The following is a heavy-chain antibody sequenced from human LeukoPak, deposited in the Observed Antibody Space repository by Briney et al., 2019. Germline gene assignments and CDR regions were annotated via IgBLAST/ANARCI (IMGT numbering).Heavy chain of an antibody. CDR3: ARPHYYDSSGYYFDY. V-gene: IGHV5-51*01. CDR1: GYSFTSYW. J-gene: IGHJ4*02. Sequence: GESLKISCKASGYSFTSYWIGWVRQLPGKGLEWMGIIYPGDSDTRYSPSFQGQVTISADKSISTAYLQWSSLKASDTAIYYCARPHYYDSSGYYFDYWGQGTLVTVSS. D-gene: IGHD3-22*01. CDR2: IYPGDSDT.